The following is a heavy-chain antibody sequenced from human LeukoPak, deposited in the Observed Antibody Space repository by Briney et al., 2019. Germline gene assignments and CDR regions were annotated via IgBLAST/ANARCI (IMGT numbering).Heavy chain of an antibody. D-gene: IGHD6-19*01. J-gene: IGHJ4*02. V-gene: IGHV1-2*02. CDR2: INPSSGGT. Sequence: ASLKVSCKASGYTFTGYYMHWGPQAPGQRLEWMGWINPSSGGTIYAQKFQGRVTMARDTSISKAYMEMRRVRSDDASLYYCARVVGIAVDQDVFDYWGQGTLVTVSS. CDR1: GYTFTGYY. CDR3: ARVVGIAVDQDVFDY.